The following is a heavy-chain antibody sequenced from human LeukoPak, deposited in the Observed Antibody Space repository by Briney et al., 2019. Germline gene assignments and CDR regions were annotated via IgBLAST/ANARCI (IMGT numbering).Heavy chain of an antibody. CDR3: ARSMVRGVIGAFDI. V-gene: IGHV4-4*07. D-gene: IGHD3-10*01. CDR2: IYTSGST. Sequence: LETLSLTCTVSGGSISSYYWSWIRQPAGKGLEWIGRIYTSGSTNYNPSLKSRVTMSVDTSKNQFSLKLSSVTAADTAVYYCARSMVRGVIGAFDIWGQGTMVTVSS. J-gene: IGHJ3*02. CDR1: GGSISSYY.